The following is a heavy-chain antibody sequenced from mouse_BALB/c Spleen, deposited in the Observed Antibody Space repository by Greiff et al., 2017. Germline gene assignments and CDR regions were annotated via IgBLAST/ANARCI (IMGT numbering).Heavy chain of an antibody. D-gene: IGHD3-2*01. V-gene: IGHV2-2*02. CDR1: GFSLTRYG. CDR3: ARIDSSGYGYAMDY. CDR2: IWSGGST. Sequence: VQLQQSGPGLVQPSQSLSITCTVSGFSLTRYGVHGFRQSPGKGLEWLGVIWSGGSTDYNAAFISRLSISKDNSKSQVFFKMNSLQANDTAIYYCARIDSSGYGYAMDYWGQGTSVTVSS. J-gene: IGHJ4*01.